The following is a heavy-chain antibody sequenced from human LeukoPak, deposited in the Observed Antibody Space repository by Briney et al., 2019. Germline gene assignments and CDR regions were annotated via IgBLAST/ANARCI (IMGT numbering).Heavy chain of an antibody. CDR2: INPSGGST. CDR3: ARDFQLELPGNWFDP. CDR1: GYTFTSYY. J-gene: IGHJ5*02. D-gene: IGHD1-7*01. V-gene: IGHV1-46*01. Sequence: ASVKVSCKASGYTFTSYYMHWVRQAPGQGLEWMGIINPSGGSTSYAQKFQGRVTMTRDTSTSTVYMELGSLRSEDTAVYYCARDFQLELPGNWFDPWGQGTLVTVSS.